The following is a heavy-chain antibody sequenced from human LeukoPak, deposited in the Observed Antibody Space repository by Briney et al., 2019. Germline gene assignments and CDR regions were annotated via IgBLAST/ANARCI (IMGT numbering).Heavy chain of an antibody. CDR3: ARGGITIFPYQDYYYMDV. J-gene: IGHJ6*03. CDR2: IYTSGST. D-gene: IGHD3-9*01. Sequence: SQTLSLTCTVSGGSISSGNYYWSWIRKPAGKGLEWIERIYTSGSTYYNPSLKSRVTISVDTSKNQFSLKLSSVTAADTAVYYCARGGITIFPYQDYYYMDVWGKGTTVTVSS. V-gene: IGHV4-61*02. CDR1: GGSISSGNYY.